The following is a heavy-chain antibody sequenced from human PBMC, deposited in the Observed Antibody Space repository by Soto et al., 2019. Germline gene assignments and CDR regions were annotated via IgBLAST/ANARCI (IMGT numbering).Heavy chain of an antibody. V-gene: IGHV2-70*11. J-gene: IGHJ6*04. CDR3: ARIPIHWYSSYTPSRVEDV. Sequence: SGPTLVNPTQTLTLTCTFSGFSLSTSGMCVSWIRQPPGKALEWLARIDWDDDKYYSTSLKTRLTISKDTSKNQVVLTMTNMDPVDTATYYCARIPIHWYSSYTPSRVEDVWGKGTTVTVSS. CDR2: IDWDDDK. CDR1: GFSLSTSGMC. D-gene: IGHD6-13*01.